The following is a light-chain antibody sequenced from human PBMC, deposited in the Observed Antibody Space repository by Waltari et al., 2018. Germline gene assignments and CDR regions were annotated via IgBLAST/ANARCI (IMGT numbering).Light chain of an antibody. CDR3: NSYTTTSSYF. Sequence: QSALTKPASVSGSPGQSITISCTGTSSDVGAYNYVSWYQQYPGKAPKLIIYGVSERPSGVSNRFSGSKSGNTASLTISGLQAEDEADYYCNSYTTTSSYFFGTGTKVTVL. V-gene: IGLV2-14*01. CDR1: SSDVGAYNY. J-gene: IGLJ1*01. CDR2: GVS.